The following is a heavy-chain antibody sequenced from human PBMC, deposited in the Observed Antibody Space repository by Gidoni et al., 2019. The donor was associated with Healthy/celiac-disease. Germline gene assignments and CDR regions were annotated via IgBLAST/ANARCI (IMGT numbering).Heavy chain of an antibody. D-gene: IGHD3-22*01. V-gene: IGHV3-30*18. Sequence: QVQLVESGGGVVQPGRPLRLSCAASAFPFTSYGMHWVRQAPGKGLEWVAVISYDGSNKYYADSVKGRFTISRDKSKNTLYLEMNSLRAEDTAVYYCAKDSSGYFPSPYFDYWGQGTLVTVSS. CDR3: AKDSSGYFPSPYFDY. J-gene: IGHJ4*02. CDR2: ISYDGSNK. CDR1: AFPFTSYG.